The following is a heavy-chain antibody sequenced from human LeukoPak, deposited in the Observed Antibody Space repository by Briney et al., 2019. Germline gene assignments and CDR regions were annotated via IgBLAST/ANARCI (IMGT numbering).Heavy chain of an antibody. V-gene: IGHV3-30*02. J-gene: IGHJ4*02. Sequence: GGSLRLSCAASGFTFSSYGMHWVRQAPGKGLEWVAFIRYDGSNKYYAGSVKGRFTISRDNSKNTLYLQMNSLRAEDTAVYYCAKDRAALDYWGQGTLVTVSS. CDR1: GFTFSSYG. CDR3: AKDRAALDY. D-gene: IGHD3-10*01. CDR2: IRYDGSNK.